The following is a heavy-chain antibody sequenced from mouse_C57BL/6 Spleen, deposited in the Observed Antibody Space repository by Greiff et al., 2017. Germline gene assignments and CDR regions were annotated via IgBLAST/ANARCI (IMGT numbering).Heavy chain of an antibody. CDR3: ARNYGRDYFDY. D-gene: IGHD1-1*01. CDR1: GFTFSSYT. V-gene: IGHV5-9*01. CDR2: ISGGGGNT. Sequence: DVKLVESGGGLVKPGGSLKLSCAASGFTFSSYTMSWVRQTPEKRLEWVATISGGGGNTYYPGSVKGRFTISRDNAKNTLYLQMSSLRSEDTALYYCARNYGRDYFDYWGQGTTLTVSS. J-gene: IGHJ2*01.